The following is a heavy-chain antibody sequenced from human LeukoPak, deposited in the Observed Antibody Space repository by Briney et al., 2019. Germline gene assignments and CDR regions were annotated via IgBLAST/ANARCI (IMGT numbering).Heavy chain of an antibody. CDR3: ARGYCSSTTCSPGYNWFDP. CDR1: GGSIRTSSYY. Sequence: SETLSLTCTVSGGSIRTSSYYWGWIRQPPGKGLEWIGSIYYSGSTYYNPSLKSRVTISVDTSRKQFSLKLSSVTAADTAVYYCARGYCSSTTCSPGYNWFDPWGQGTLVTVSS. D-gene: IGHD2-2*01. V-gene: IGHV4-39*01. CDR2: IYYSGST. J-gene: IGHJ5*02.